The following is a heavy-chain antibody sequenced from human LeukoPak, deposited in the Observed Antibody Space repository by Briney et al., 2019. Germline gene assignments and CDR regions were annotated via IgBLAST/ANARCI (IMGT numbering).Heavy chain of an antibody. J-gene: IGHJ5*02. CDR1: GYTFTSYG. D-gene: IGHD4-17*01. Sequence: ASVKVSCKASGYTFTSYGISWVRQPPGQGLEWMGWISAYNGNTNYAQKLQGRATMTTDTSTSTAYMELRSLRSDDTAVYYCVRAVSDYGDTNWFDPWGQGTLVTVSS. V-gene: IGHV1-18*01. CDR3: VRAVSDYGDTNWFDP. CDR2: ISAYNGNT.